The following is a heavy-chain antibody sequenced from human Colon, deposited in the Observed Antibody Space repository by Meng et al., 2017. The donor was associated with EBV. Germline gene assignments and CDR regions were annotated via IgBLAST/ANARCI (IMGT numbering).Heavy chain of an antibody. J-gene: IGHJ4*02. D-gene: IGHD2-21*02. CDR2: IYHSGST. Sequence: QVHLEESGPGLVKPSGTLSLTCAVSNGSISSSNWWSWVRQPPGKGLEWIGEIYHSGSTNYNLSLKSRVTISVDESKNQFSLRLSSVTAADTAVYYCARVGAYCGGDCYHPRWGQGTLVTVSS. CDR3: ARVGAYCGGDCYHPR. V-gene: IGHV4-4*02. CDR1: NGSISSSNW.